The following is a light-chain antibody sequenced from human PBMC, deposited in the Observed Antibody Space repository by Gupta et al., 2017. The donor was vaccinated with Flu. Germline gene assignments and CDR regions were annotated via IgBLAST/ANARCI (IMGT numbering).Light chain of an antibody. J-gene: IGLJ1*01. Sequence: QSVLTQPPSVSGAPGQRVTLSCTGSSSNLGAGHDVHWYQQLPGTAPKLLIYGNNNRASGVPDRFSGSKSGTSASLAITGLRAEDEADYYCQSYDNSLGDSVFGTGTRVTVL. CDR1: SSNLGAGHD. CDR3: QSYDNSLGDSV. CDR2: GNN. V-gene: IGLV1-40*01.